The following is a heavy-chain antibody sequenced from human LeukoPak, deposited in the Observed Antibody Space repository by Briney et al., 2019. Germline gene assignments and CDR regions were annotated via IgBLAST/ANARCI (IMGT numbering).Heavy chain of an antibody. J-gene: IGHJ4*02. Sequence: PETLSLTSTLSGASSSGYYWSWNRHLDGKGLEWIGRTFTSVSQNSNTSLKSRVTMSVDTSKKQFSLKLSSVTAADTAVYYCARCCGSCHWYDYWGQGTLVTVSS. D-gene: IGHD2-15*01. V-gene: IGHV4-4*07. CDR2: TFTSVSQ. CDR1: GASSSGYY. CDR3: ARCCGSCHWYDY.